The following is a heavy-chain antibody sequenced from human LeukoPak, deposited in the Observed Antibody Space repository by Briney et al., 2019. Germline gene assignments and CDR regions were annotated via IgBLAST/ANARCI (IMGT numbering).Heavy chain of an antibody. V-gene: IGHV3-23*01. D-gene: IGHD3-16*02. CDR1: GFTFSSYA. CDR2: IRGSGGST. CDR3: AKDSITFGGVIVQDFDY. J-gene: IGHJ4*02. Sequence: GGSLRLSCAASGFTFSSYAMSWVRQAPGKGLEWVSAIRGSGGSTYYADSVKGRFTISRDNSKNTLYLQMNSLRAEDTAVYYCAKDSITFGGVIVQDFDYWGQGTLVTVSS.